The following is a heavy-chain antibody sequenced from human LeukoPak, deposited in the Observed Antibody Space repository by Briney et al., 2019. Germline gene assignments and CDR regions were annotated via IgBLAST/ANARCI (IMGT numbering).Heavy chain of an antibody. J-gene: IGHJ4*02. CDR3: ARDGVGALFDY. CDR1: GFPFSNYR. Sequence: PGGSLRLSCAASGFPFSNYRMKWVRQAPGKGLEWVSSMSSSSSYIYYADSVKGRFTISRDNAKNSLYLQMKSLRAQDTAVYYCARDGVGALFDYWGQGTLVTLSS. CDR2: MSSSSSYI. V-gene: IGHV3-21*01. D-gene: IGHD1-26*01.